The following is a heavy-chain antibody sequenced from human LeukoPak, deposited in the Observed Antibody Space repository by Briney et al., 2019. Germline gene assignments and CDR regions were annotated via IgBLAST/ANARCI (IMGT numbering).Heavy chain of an antibody. D-gene: IGHD3-9*01. V-gene: IGHV1-8*01. CDR1: GYTFTSYD. Sequence: ASVKVSCKASGYTFTSYDINWVRQATGQGLEWMGWMNPNSGNTGYAQKFQGRVTMTRNTSISTAYMELSSLRSEDTAVYYCAKRPNIWDGILTGYYYFDYWGQGVLVTVSS. J-gene: IGHJ4*02. CDR2: MNPNSGNT. CDR3: AKRPNIWDGILTGYYYFDY.